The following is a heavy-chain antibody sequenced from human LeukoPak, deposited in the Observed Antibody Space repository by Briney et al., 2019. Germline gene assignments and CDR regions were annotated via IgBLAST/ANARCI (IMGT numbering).Heavy chain of an antibody. CDR3: AKARSRGYSYGYEADI. V-gene: IGHV3-30*02. D-gene: IGHD5-18*01. J-gene: IGHJ3*02. Sequence: GGSLRLSCAASGFTFGSYGMHWVRQAPGKGLEWVAFIRYDGSNKYYADSVKGRFTISRDNSKNTLYLQMNSLRAEDTAVYYCAKARSRGYSYGYEADIWGQGTMVTVSS. CDR1: GFTFGSYG. CDR2: IRYDGSNK.